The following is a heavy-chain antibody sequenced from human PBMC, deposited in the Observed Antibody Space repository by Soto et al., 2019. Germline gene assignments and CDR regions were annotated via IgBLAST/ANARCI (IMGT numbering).Heavy chain of an antibody. CDR3: ASDSHAVDLGY. J-gene: IGHJ4*02. V-gene: IGHV3-11*01. CDR2: ISRGGSVI. D-gene: IGHD3-10*01. Sequence: GGSLRLSCAASGFSFSDSYMSWIRQAPGKGLEWVSYISRGGSVIYYADSVKGRFTISRDDAKNSLYLQMNSLRAEDTAIYYCASDSHAVDLGYWGQGTLVTSPQ. CDR1: GFSFSDSY.